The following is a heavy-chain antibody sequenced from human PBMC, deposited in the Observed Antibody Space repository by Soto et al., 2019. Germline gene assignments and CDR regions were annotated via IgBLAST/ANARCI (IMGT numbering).Heavy chain of an antibody. CDR2: IITFFGAA. J-gene: IGHJ6*02. V-gene: IGHV1-69*01. D-gene: IGHD1-1*01. CDR3: ARGGKERFRGPGMDV. CDR1: GDRFSTYA. Sequence: QVQLVQSGAEVRKPGSSVRVSCRASGDRFSTYAINWVRQAPGQGLEWLGGIITFFGAAMYARKFQDRVTITADEFTTTAYLELSSLRPEDTAVYYCARGGKERFRGPGMDVWGQGTTVTVSS.